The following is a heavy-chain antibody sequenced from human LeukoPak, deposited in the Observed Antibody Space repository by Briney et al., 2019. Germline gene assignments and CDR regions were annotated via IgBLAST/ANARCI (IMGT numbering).Heavy chain of an antibody. V-gene: IGHV3-74*01. CDR2: INTDGSSI. CDR3: TRVSSRGIVAT. J-gene: IGHJ4*02. D-gene: IGHD5-12*01. Sequence: GGSLRLSCAASGFTFSSYWMHWVRQAPGKGLVWVSRINTDGSSIRYADSVKGRFTISRDNAKNTLYLQMNSLRAEDTAVYYCTRVSSRGIVATGGQGTLVTVSS. CDR1: GFTFSSYW.